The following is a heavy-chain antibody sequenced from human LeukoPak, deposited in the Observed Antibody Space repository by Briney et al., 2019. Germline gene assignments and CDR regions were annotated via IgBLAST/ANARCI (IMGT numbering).Heavy chain of an antibody. Sequence: GSLRLSCAASGFTFSSYSMNWIRQPPGKGLEWIGEINHSGSTNYNPSLKSRVTISVDTSKNQFSLKLSSVTAADTAVYYCARGPQWLAPRWFDPWGQGTLVTVSS. CDR2: INHSGST. CDR3: ARGPQWLAPRWFDP. V-gene: IGHV4-34*01. CDR1: GFTFSSYS. J-gene: IGHJ5*02. D-gene: IGHD6-19*01.